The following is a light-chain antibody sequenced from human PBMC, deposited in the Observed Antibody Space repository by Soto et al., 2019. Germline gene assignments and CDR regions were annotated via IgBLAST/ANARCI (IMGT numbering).Light chain of an antibody. CDR3: SSYTSSSTLV. J-gene: IGLJ1*01. CDR1: SSDVGGYNY. V-gene: IGLV2-14*01. Sequence: QSALTQPASVSGSPGQSITISCTGTSSDVGGYNYVSWYQQHPGKAPKLMIYEVSNRPSGVSNRFSGSKSGTTASLTISGLQAEDEAHDYCSSYTSSSTLVFGTGTKLTVL. CDR2: EVS.